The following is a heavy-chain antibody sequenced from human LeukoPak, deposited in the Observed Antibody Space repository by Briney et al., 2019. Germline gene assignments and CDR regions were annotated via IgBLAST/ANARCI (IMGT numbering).Heavy chain of an antibody. D-gene: IGHD6-13*01. Sequence: ASVKVSCKASGYTFTGYYMHWVRQAPGQGLEWMGWINPNRGGTNYAQKFQGRVTMTRDTSISTAYMELSRLRSDDTAVYYCAKLGSAYSSSWSDYWGQGTLVTVSS. J-gene: IGHJ4*02. CDR3: AKLGSAYSSSWSDY. V-gene: IGHV1-2*02. CDR1: GYTFTGYY. CDR2: INPNRGGT.